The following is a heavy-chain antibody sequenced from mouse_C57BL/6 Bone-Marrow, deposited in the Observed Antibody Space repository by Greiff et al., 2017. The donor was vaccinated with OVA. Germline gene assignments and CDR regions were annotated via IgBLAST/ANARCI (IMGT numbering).Heavy chain of an antibody. D-gene: IGHD1-1*01. CDR1: GFTFTNYY. J-gene: IGHJ2*01. Sequence: EVKVVESGGGLVQPGDSLSLSCAASGFTFTNYYMSWVRQPPGKALEWLAFIRNKPNGSTTEYSASVKGRFTISRDNSQSILYLQRNALRAEDSATYYCARYKGRVAVDYFDYWGQGTALTVSS. CDR2: IRNKPNGSTT. V-gene: IGHV7-3*01. CDR3: ARYKGRVAVDYFDY.